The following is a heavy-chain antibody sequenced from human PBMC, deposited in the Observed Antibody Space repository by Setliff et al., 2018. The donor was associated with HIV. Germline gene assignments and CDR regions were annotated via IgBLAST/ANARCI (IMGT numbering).Heavy chain of an antibody. D-gene: IGHD6-13*01. CDR3: ARRRDGSSWYRGDFDY. Sequence: SETLSLTCAVSGYSISSGYYWGWIRQPPGKGLEWIGSIYHSESTYYNPSLKSRVTISVDTSKNQFSLRLSSVTAADTAVYYCARRRDGSSWYRGDFDYLGQGTLVTVSS. CDR1: GYSISSGYY. V-gene: IGHV4-38-2*01. CDR2: IYHSEST. J-gene: IGHJ4*02.